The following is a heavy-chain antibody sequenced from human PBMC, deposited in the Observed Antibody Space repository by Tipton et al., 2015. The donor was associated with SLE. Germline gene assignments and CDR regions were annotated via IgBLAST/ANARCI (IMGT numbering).Heavy chain of an antibody. D-gene: IGHD5-18*01. CDR3: ARLHGYSYGLNWFDP. J-gene: IGHJ5*02. Sequence: TLSLTCNVSGGSISSHYLTWIRQPPGRGLEWIGCVYYSGRTNYNPSLKSRVTMSVDTSKNQFSLRLTSVIAADTAVYYCARLHGYSYGLNWFDPWGQGTLISVSS. V-gene: IGHV4-59*11. CDR2: VYYSGRT. CDR1: GGSISSHY.